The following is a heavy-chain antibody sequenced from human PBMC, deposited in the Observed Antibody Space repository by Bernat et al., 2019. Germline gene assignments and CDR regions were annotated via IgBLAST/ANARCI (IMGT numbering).Heavy chain of an antibody. CDR1: GFTFSNYG. V-gene: IGHV3-33*01. D-gene: IGHD6-13*01. Sequence: QVQLVESGGGVVQPGRSLRLSCAASGFTFSNYGMHWVRQAPGKGLEWVAVIWYDGSNKYYADSVKGRFTISRDNSKNTLYLQMNSLGYEDTAVYYCARLGSSWSIDYWGQGTVVTVSS. CDR3: ARLGSSWSIDY. CDR2: IWYDGSNK. J-gene: IGHJ4*02.